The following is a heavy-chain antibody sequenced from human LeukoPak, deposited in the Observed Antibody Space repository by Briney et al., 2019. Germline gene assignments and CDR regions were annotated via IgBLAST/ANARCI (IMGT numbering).Heavy chain of an antibody. D-gene: IGHD4-11*01. CDR3: ARDNYGAFDY. CDR2: IFHSGTT. Sequence: PSGTLSLTCAVSGYSFSSGYYWGWIRQPPGKGLEWIAVIFHSGTTSYNPSLTSRVTISLDTSKNQFSLRLSSVTAADTAVYFCARDNYGAFDYWGQGTLVTVPS. CDR1: GYSFSSGYY. V-gene: IGHV4-38-2*02. J-gene: IGHJ4*02.